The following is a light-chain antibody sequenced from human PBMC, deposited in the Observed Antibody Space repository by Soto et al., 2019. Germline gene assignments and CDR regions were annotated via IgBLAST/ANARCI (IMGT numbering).Light chain of an antibody. CDR3: QHDGSSSWT. Sequence: VVTQSAATVSVSPGERATLSCRASQSVSSNLAWYQQKPGQPPRLLIYDSSTRATGFPDRFSGSGSGTDFTLTISSLEPEDVAVYYCQHDGSSSWTFGQGTKVDIK. CDR1: QSVSSN. J-gene: IGKJ1*01. CDR2: DSS. V-gene: IGKV3-20*01.